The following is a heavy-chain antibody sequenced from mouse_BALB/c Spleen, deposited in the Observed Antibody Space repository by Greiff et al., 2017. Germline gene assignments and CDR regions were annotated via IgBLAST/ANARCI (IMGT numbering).Heavy chain of an antibody. CDR2: INPSSGYT. CDR1: GYTFTSYT. D-gene: IGHD1-1*01. Sequence: LKQSGAELARPGASVKMSCKASGYTFTSYTMHWVKQRPGQGLEWIGYINPSSGYTNYNQKFKDKATLTADKSSSTAYMQLSSLTSEDSAVYYCARRGLDYGSSYGAMDYWGQGTSVTVSS. V-gene: IGHV1-4*01. CDR3: ARRGLDYGSSYGAMDY. J-gene: IGHJ4*01.